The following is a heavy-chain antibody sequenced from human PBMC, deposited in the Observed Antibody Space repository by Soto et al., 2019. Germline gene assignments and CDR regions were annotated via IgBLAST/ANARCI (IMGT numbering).Heavy chain of an antibody. CDR3: ARESVGHYDILTGYYGGLDY. V-gene: IGHV4-34*01. CDR2: INHSGST. J-gene: IGHJ4*02. D-gene: IGHD3-9*01. CDR1: GGSFSGYY. Sequence: SETLSLTCAVYGGSFSGYYWSWIRQPPGKGLEWIGEINHSGSTNYNPSLKSRVTISVDTSKNQFSLKLSSVTAADTAVYYCARESVGHYDILTGYYGGLDYWGQGTLVTVSS.